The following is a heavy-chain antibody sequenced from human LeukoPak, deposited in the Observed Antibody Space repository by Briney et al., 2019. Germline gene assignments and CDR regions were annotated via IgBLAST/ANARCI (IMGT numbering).Heavy chain of an antibody. CDR1: GGTFSSYA. CDR3: ARGPYYDILTGYYPITFDY. V-gene: IGHV1-69*13. J-gene: IGHJ4*02. D-gene: IGHD3-9*01. Sequence: GASVKVSCKASGGTFSSYAISWVRQAPGQGLEWMGGIIPIFGTANYAQKFQGRVTITADESTSTAYMELSSLRSEDTAVYYCARGPYYDILTGYYPITFDYWGQGTLVTVSS. CDR2: IIPIFGTA.